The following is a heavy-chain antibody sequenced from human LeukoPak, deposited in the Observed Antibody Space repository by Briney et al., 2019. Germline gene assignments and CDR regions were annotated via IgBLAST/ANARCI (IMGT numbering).Heavy chain of an antibody. CDR1: GYTFTAYY. Sequence: ASVKVSCKTSGYTFTAYYMYWLRQAPGQGLECMGWIYPNSGATGYAQNFQGRVSMTRDTSVSTIYMELSRLRSDDTAVYYCARDGVSTTPDFDYWGQGTLVTVSS. V-gene: IGHV1-2*02. CDR2: IYPNSGAT. D-gene: IGHD2-8*01. CDR3: ARDGVSTTPDFDY. J-gene: IGHJ4*02.